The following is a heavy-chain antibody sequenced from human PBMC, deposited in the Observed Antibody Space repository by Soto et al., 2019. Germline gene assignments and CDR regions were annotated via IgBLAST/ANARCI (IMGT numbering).Heavy chain of an antibody. V-gene: IGHV3-33*03. CDR1: GFSFSNHG. CDR3: ATDGFNKPGYYYGMGV. D-gene: IGHD6-25*01. CDR2: IWSDASNK. J-gene: IGHJ6*02. Sequence: AGSLRLSCAASGFSFSNHGMHWVRQSPGKGLEWVAAIWSDASNKYYADSGKGRFTISRDNSKNTLYLQMNTLRAEDTAVYYCATDGFNKPGYYYGMGVWGQGTTVTVSS.